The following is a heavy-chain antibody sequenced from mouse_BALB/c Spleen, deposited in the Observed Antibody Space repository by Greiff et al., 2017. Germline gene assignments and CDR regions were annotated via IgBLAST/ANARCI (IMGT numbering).Heavy chain of an antibody. D-gene: IGHD2-14*01. Sequence: EVKVEESGPGLVKPSQSLSLTCTVTGYSITSDYAWNWIRQFPGNKLEWMGYISYSGSTSYNPSLKSRISITRDTSKNQFFLQLNSVTTEDTATYYCAREARYSAMDYWGQGTSVTVSS. CDR3: AREARYSAMDY. CDR1: GYSITSDYA. CDR2: ISYSGST. J-gene: IGHJ4*01. V-gene: IGHV3-2*02.